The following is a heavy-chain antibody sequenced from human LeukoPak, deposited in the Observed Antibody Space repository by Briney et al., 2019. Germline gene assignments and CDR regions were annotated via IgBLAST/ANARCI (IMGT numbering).Heavy chain of an antibody. V-gene: IGHV3-21*01. CDR2: INSSSSYI. CDR1: GFTSSSYS. Sequence: GGSLRLSCAASGFTSSSYSMNWVRQAPGKGLEWVSSINSSSSYIYYADSVKGRFTISRDNAKNSLYLQMNSLRAEDTAVYYCARSGVVVPAAQYYYYYMDVWGKGTTVTVSS. D-gene: IGHD2-2*01. J-gene: IGHJ6*03. CDR3: ARSGVVVPAAQYYYYYMDV.